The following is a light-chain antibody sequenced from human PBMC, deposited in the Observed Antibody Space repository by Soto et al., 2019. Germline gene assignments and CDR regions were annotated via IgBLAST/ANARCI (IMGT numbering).Light chain of an antibody. Sequence: DMQMTHSPSTLSASVGHRVAITCRASQSINTWFAWYQLKPGKPPKVLIYNASILESGVPSRFRGSVSGTEFTLTISSLQPDDFATYYCQHYNTYPWTFGQGTTVEI. J-gene: IGKJ1*01. CDR1: QSINTW. CDR2: NAS. V-gene: IGKV1-5*01. CDR3: QHYNTYPWT.